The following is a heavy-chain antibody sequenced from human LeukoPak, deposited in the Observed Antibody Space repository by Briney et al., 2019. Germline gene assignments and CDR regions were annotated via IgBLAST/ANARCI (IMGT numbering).Heavy chain of an antibody. V-gene: IGHV3-53*01. J-gene: IGHJ4*02. Sequence: GGSLRLSCAASGFTFSSNYMSWVRQAPGKGLEWASVIYSGGSTYYADSVKGRFTISRDNSKNTLYLQMNSLRAEDTAVYYCARGVGSGSRLRAGDYWGQGTLVTVSS. CDR2: IYSGGST. D-gene: IGHD1-26*01. CDR1: GFTFSSNY. CDR3: ARGVGSGSRLRAGDY.